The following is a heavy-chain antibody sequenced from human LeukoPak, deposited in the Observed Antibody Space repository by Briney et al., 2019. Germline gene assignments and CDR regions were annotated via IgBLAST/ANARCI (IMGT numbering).Heavy chain of an antibody. Sequence: SETLSLTCAVYGGSFSGYYWSWIRQPPGKGLEWIGYIYYSGSTNYNPSLKSRVTISVDTSKNQFSLKPSSVTAADTAVYYCARCFVDPGTNWFDPWGQGTLVTVSS. D-gene: IGHD1-14*01. CDR1: GGSFSGYY. CDR2: IYYSGST. J-gene: IGHJ5*02. CDR3: ARCFVDPGTNWFDP. V-gene: IGHV4-59*08.